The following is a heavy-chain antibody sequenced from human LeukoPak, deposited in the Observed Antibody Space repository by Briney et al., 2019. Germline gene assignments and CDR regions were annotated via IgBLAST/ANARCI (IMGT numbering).Heavy chain of an antibody. V-gene: IGHV3-23*01. CDR2: TNSSGGRT. D-gene: IGHD1-14*01. J-gene: IGHJ4*02. Sequence: GGSLRLSCAASGFTFSSYGMHWVRQAPGKGLEWVSGTNSSGGRTYYADSVKGRFTISRDNSKNTLYLQMNSLRAEDTAVYYCAKVRAPGFDYWGQGTLVTVSS. CDR3: AKVRAPGFDY. CDR1: GFTFSSYG.